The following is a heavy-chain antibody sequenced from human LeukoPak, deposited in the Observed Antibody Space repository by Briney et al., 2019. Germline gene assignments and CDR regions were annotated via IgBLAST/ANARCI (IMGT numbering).Heavy chain of an antibody. J-gene: IGHJ4*02. CDR3: ARVVQLLVVDY. V-gene: IGHV5-51*01. Sequence: GESLQISCKGSGYRFTSYWIGWVRQMPGKGLEWMGIVYPGDSDTRYSPSFQGQVTISPDKSISTAYLQWSSLKASDTAMYYCARVVQLLVVDYWGQGTLVTVSS. D-gene: IGHD2-2*01. CDR1: GYRFTSYW. CDR2: VYPGDSDT.